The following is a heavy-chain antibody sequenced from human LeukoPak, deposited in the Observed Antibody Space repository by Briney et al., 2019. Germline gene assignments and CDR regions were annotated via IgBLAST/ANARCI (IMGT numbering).Heavy chain of an antibody. D-gene: IGHD3-22*01. Sequence: GGSLRLSCAASGFTFSSYAMSWVRQAPGKGLEWVSYISSSGSTIYYADSVKGRFTISRDNAKNSLYLQMNSLRAEDTAVYYCARGPLWDYYDSSGPLDYWGQGTLVTVSS. J-gene: IGHJ4*02. CDR1: GFTFSSYA. CDR3: ARGPLWDYYDSSGPLDY. V-gene: IGHV3-48*03. CDR2: ISSSGSTI.